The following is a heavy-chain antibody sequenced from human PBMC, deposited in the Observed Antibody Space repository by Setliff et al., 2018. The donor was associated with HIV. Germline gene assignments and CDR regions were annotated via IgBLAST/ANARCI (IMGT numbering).Heavy chain of an antibody. V-gene: IGHV3-20*04. CDR1: GFIFEDFG. CDR2: INWNGDRI. CDR3: ARGSDWYLDS. Sequence: GGSLRLSCVASGFIFEDFGMSWVRQAPGKGPEWVSGINWNGDRIRYVDSVKGRFTISRDNSKNTLFLEMNNLSAEDTAIYYCARGSDWYLDSWGQGTLVTVSS. J-gene: IGHJ4*02. D-gene: IGHD3-9*01.